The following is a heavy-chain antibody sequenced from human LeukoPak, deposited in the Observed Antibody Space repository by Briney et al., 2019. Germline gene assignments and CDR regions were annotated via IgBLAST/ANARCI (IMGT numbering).Heavy chain of an antibody. CDR1: GYGFTSYW. V-gene: IGHV5-51*01. D-gene: IGHD3-9*01. J-gene: IGHJ4*02. Sequence: GESLKISCKGSGYGFTSYWIGWVRQMPGKGLEWMVIIYPGDSDTRYSPSFQGQVTISADKSISTAYLQWSSLKASDTAMYYCARATNFDWSNRYFDYWGQGTLVTVSS. CDR3: ARATNFDWSNRYFDY. CDR2: IYPGDSDT.